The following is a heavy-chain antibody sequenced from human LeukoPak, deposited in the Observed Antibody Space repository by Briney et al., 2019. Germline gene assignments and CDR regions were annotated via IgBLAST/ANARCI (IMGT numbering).Heavy chain of an antibody. Sequence: SETLSLTCTVSGGSISSGGYYWSWIRQHPGKDLEWIGYIYYSGSTYYNPSLKSRVTISVDTSKNQFSLKLSSVTAADTAVYYCARALYYYDSSGYLDVWGQGTTVTVSS. CDR1: GGSISSGGYY. J-gene: IGHJ6*02. CDR3: ARALYYYDSSGYLDV. CDR2: IYYSGST. V-gene: IGHV4-31*03. D-gene: IGHD3-22*01.